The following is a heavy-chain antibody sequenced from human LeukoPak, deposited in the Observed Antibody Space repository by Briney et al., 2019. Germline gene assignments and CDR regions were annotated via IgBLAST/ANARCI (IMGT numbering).Heavy chain of an antibody. V-gene: IGHV1-2*02. J-gene: IGHJ3*02. D-gene: IGHD2-8*01. CDR2: INPNSGGT. Sequence: ASVKVSCKASGYTFTGYYMHWVRQAPGQGLEWMGWINPNSGGTNYAQKFQGRVTMTRDTSISTAYMELSRLRSDDTAVYSCARDPGGLCTNGVCYIVGAFDIWGQGTMVTVSS. CDR3: ARDPGGLCTNGVCYIVGAFDI. CDR1: GYTFTGYY.